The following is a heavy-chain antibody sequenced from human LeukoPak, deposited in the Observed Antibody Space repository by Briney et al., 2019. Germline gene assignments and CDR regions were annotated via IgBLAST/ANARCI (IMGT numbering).Heavy chain of an antibody. V-gene: IGHV4-59*01. CDR2: VHNSGST. CDR3: AREGGYYDILGLGGMAV. CDR1: GGSFSNYF. D-gene: IGHD3-9*01. Sequence: PSETLSLTCTVSGGSFSNYFRGWLRQPPGGGLEWIGYVHNSGSTTYNPSLKSRGTIVLDTSRNQFSLRLSSVTAADTAVYYCAREGGYYDILGLGGMAVWGQGTTVTVSS. J-gene: IGHJ6*02.